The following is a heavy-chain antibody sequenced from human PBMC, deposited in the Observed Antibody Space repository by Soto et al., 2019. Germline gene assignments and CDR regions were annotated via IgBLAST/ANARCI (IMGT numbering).Heavy chain of an antibody. V-gene: IGHV1-46*01. D-gene: IGHD3-10*01. CDR1: AFPFLRFY. CDR3: ARGYYASGSPVSSFGLDV. Sequence: QEQLVQSGVEVKKPGAAVKISCKASAFPFLRFYIHWVRQAPGQGPQWMGAINPDGGSTTYAQSFRGRVALTRDKSTSTVHMQLSSLRSEDTALYYCARGYYASGSPVSSFGLDVWGHGTTVIVSS. CDR2: INPDGGST. J-gene: IGHJ6*02.